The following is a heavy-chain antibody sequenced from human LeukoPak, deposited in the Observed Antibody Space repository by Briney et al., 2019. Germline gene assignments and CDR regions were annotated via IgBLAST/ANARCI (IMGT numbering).Heavy chain of an antibody. V-gene: IGHV3-23*01. CDR3: AKNVRYSSSWYPYYYYYYMDV. J-gene: IGHJ6*03. D-gene: IGHD6-13*01. CDR1: GFTFSSYA. Sequence: GGSLRLSCAASGFTFSSYAMSWVRQAPGKGLEWVSAISGSGDRTYHADSVKGRFTISRDNSKNTLYLQMNSLRAEDTAVYYCAKNVRYSSSWYPYYYYYYMDVWGKGTTVTISS. CDR2: ISGSGDRT.